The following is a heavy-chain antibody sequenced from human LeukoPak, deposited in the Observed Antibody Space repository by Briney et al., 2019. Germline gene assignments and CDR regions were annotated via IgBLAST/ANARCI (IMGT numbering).Heavy chain of an antibody. CDR3: ARAAADTINSFDY. D-gene: IGHD6-13*01. V-gene: IGHV5-51*01. CDR1: GYSFTSYW. J-gene: IGHJ4*02. CDR2: IYPGGSDT. Sequence: PGESLKISCKGSGYSFTSYWIGWVRQMPGKGLEWMGIIYPGGSDTRYSPSFQGQVTISADRSISTAYLQWSSLKASDTAIYYCARAAADTINSFDYWGQGTLVTVSS.